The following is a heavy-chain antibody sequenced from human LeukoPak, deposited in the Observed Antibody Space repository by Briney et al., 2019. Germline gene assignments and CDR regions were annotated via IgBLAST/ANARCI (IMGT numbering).Heavy chain of an antibody. J-gene: IGHJ4*02. CDR2: ISWNSGSI. CDR1: GFTFDDYA. Sequence: GGSLRLSCAASGFTFDDYAMHWVRQAPGKGLEWVSGISWNSGSIGYADSVKGRFTISRDNAKNSLYLQMNGLRAEDTALYYCAKDMGYWGQGTLVTVSS. V-gene: IGHV3-9*01. CDR3: AKDMGY.